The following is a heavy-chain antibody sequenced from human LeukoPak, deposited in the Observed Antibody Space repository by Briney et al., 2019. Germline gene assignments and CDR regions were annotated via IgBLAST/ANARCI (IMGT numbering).Heavy chain of an antibody. CDR2: IYSGGST. D-gene: IGHD7-27*01. Sequence: GGSLRLSCAASGFTFSSYAMSWVRQAPGKGLEWVSVIYSGGSTYYADSVKGRFTISRHNSKNTLYLQMNSLRAEDTAVYYCASGILGPFDYWGQGTLVTVSS. J-gene: IGHJ4*02. CDR3: ASGILGPFDY. CDR1: GFTFSSYA. V-gene: IGHV3-53*04.